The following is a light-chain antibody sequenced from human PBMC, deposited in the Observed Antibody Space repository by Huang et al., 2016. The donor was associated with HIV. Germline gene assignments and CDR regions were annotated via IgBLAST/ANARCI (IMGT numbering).Light chain of an antibody. CDR1: QGISNF. Sequence: IQMTQSPSSLSASTGDRVTISCRASQGISNFLAWFQQKPGKAPKRLIYAASTLQSGVPSRFSGSGSGTDFTLTIGNLQSEDFASYFCQQYQTYPLVTFGGGTKVEIK. CDR2: AAS. CDR3: QQYQTYPLVT. V-gene: IGKV1-8*01. J-gene: IGKJ4*01.